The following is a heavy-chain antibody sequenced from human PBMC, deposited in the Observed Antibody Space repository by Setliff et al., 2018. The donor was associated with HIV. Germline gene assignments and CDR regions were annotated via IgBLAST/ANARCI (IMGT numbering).Heavy chain of an antibody. D-gene: IGHD1-1*01. CDR1: GFIFNSYT. V-gene: IGHV3-23*01. CDR3: AKGPWDDPPAFNI. CDR2: IRGDGGAI. Sequence: GGSLRLSCAASGFIFNSYTMSWVRQAPGKGLEWVSAIRGDGGAIYHADSVKGRFTISRDNSKNTLYLQMNSLRAEDTAVYYCAKGPWDDPPAFNIWGLGTVVTVSS. J-gene: IGHJ3*02.